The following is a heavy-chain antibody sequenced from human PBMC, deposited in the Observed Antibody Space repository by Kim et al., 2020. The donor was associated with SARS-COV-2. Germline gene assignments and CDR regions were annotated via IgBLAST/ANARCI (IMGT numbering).Heavy chain of an antibody. V-gene: IGHV4-39*01. CDR1: GGSISSSSYY. CDR2: IYYSGST. CDR3: ASSYYDSSGYYLEWGY. J-gene: IGHJ4*02. D-gene: IGHD3-22*01. Sequence: SETLSLTCTVSGGSISSSSYYWGWIRQPPGKGLEWIGSIYYSGSTYYNPSLKSRVTISVDTSKNQFSLKLSSVTAADTAVYYCASSYYDSSGYYLEWGYWGQGTLVTVSS.